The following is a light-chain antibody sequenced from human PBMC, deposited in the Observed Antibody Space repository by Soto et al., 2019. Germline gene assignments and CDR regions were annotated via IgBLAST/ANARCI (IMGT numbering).Light chain of an antibody. CDR1: QSVSTY. V-gene: IGKV3-20*01. J-gene: IGKJ5*01. CDR3: QQYGSSIT. CDR2: XXS. Sequence: EVVMRQSPATLSLSPGERATLSCRASQSVSTYLAWYQXXPXXXXXXXXYXXSXRDTGIPDRFSGSGSATDFTLTIRRLEPEDFAVYYCQQYGSSITVGQGTRLESK.